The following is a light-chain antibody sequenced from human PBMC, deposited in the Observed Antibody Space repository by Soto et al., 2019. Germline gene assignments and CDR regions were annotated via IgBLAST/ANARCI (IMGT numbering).Light chain of an antibody. CDR1: QNINSY. Sequence: DFQMTQSPSSLSASVGDRVTIICRASQNINSYLAWFQQKPGKAPKSLIYDATSLQSGVPSRFSGSGSGTDFSLTISSLQPEDAATYYCQQYERYNPSFGGGTKLEI. V-gene: IGKV1-16*01. CDR3: QQYERYNPS. CDR2: DAT. J-gene: IGKJ4*01.